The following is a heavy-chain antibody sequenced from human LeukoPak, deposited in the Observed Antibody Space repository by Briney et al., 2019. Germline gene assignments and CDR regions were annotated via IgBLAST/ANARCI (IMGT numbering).Heavy chain of an antibody. CDR2: ISSSGSTI. CDR3: ASPLAARLSSDY. V-gene: IGHV3-48*03. CDR1: GFTFSSYE. D-gene: IGHD6-6*01. J-gene: IGHJ4*02. Sequence: GGSLRLSCAASGFTFSSYEMNWVRQAPGKGLEWVSYISSSGSTIYYADSVKGRFTISRDNAKNPLYLQMNSLRAEDTAVYYCASPLAARLSSDYWGQGTLVTVSS.